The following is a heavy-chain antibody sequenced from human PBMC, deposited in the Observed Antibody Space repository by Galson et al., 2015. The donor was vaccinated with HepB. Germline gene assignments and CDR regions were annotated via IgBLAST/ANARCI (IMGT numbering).Heavy chain of an antibody. Sequence: SLRLSCAPSGFTFSGYGLHWVRQAPGKGLEWVAFISYDGSNKYYADSVKGRFTISRDNYNNTLHLQMNSLRPEDTAVYYCARQPIVGATGFDYWGQGTLVTVSS. J-gene: IGHJ4*02. D-gene: IGHD1-26*01. CDR1: GFTFSGYG. CDR3: ARQPIVGATGFDY. CDR2: ISYDGSNK. V-gene: IGHV3-30-3*01.